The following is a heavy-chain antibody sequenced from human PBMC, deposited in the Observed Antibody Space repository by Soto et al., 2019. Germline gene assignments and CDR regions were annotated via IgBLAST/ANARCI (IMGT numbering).Heavy chain of an antibody. D-gene: IGHD3-16*01. CDR1: GGTFSSYA. CDR3: AVRNWGLGEIWYFDL. CDR2: IIPIFGTA. Sequence: QVQLVQSGAEVKKPGSSVKVSCKASGGTFSSYAISWVRQAPGQGLEWMGGIIPIFGTANYAQKFQGRVTITADESTSTAYMELGSLRSEDTAVYYCAVRNWGLGEIWYFDLWGRGTLVTVSS. V-gene: IGHV1-69*01. J-gene: IGHJ2*01.